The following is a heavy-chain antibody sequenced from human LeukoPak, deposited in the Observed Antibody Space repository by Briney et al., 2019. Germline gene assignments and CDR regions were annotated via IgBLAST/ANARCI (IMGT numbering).Heavy chain of an antibody. V-gene: IGHV3-21*01. D-gene: IGHD3-22*01. CDR1: GFTFRSYS. J-gene: IGHJ4*02. Sequence: GGSLRLSCVASGFTFRSYSMNWVRQAPGKGLEWVSSISSSSDLIYYADSVKGRFTISRDNAKNSLYLQMSSLRAEDTAVYYCARDLDSGNYFFAYWGQGTPVTVSS. CDR3: ARDLDSGNYFFAY. CDR2: ISSSSDLI.